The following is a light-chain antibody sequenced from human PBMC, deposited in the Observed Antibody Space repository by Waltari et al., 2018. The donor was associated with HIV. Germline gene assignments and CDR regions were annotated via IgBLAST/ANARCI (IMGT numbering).Light chain of an antibody. Sequence: SYELTQPPSVSVSPGQTARITCSEDALPKQYAYWYQQKPGQAPVVVIYKDNERPSGIPDRFSGSSSGTSVTLTISGVQAEDEADSYCQSPDSSGSYEVFGGGTRLTVL. CDR1: ALPKQY. CDR3: QSPDSSGSYEV. J-gene: IGLJ3*02. V-gene: IGLV3-25*03. CDR2: KDN.